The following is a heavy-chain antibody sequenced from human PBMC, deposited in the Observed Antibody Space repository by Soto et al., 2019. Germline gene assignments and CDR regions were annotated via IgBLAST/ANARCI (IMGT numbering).Heavy chain of an antibody. CDR1: GGSISSSSYY. CDR3: ARHGIVGATKGFDY. V-gene: IGHV4-39*01. CDR2: IYYSGST. D-gene: IGHD1-26*01. J-gene: IGHJ4*02. Sequence: SETLSLTCTVSGGSISSSSYYWGWIRQPPGKGLEWIGSIYYSGSTYYNPSLKSRVTISVDTSKNQFSLKLSSVTAADTAVYYCARHGIVGATKGFDYWGQGTLVTVSS.